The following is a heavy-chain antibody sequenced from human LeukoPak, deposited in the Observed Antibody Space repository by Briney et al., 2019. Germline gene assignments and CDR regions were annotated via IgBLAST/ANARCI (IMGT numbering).Heavy chain of an antibody. V-gene: IGHV3-33*01. D-gene: IGHD3-22*01. J-gene: IGHJ4*02. CDR2: IWYDGSNK. CDR1: GFTFSSYG. CDR3: ARFGRGDSSGYVS. Sequence: QPGRSLRLSCAASGFTFSSYGMHWVRQAPGKGLEWVAVIWYDGSNKYYADSVKGRFTISRDNSKNTLYLQMNGLRAEDTAVYYCARFGRGDSSGYVSWGQGTLVTVSS.